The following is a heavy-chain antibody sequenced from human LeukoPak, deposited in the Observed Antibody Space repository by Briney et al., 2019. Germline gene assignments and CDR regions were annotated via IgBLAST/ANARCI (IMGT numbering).Heavy chain of an antibody. CDR3: AKVRSFSGYSSAYADY. Sequence: PGGSLRLSCAASGFTFRNYGMHWVRQTPYKGLEWVAFINHDENGDYADSVKGRFTISRDNSKNTVYMEMNSLRPGDTAVYYCAKVRSFSGYSSAYADYWGQGTLVTVSS. CDR2: INHDENG. D-gene: IGHD5-18*01. V-gene: IGHV3-30*02. J-gene: IGHJ4*02. CDR1: GFTFRNYG.